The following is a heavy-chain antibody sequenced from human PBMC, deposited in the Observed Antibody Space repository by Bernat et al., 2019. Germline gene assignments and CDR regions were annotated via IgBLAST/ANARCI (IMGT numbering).Heavy chain of an antibody. CDR1: GFTFSNYG. CDR2: ISYDGSNK. J-gene: IGHJ5*02. D-gene: IGHD3-10*01. CDR3: ARAGGRRMVQGVISWFDP. Sequence: QVHLVESGGGVVQPGRSLRLSCAASGFTFSNYGLHWVRQAPGKGLEWVAVISYDGSNKYYADSVKGRFTISRDNSKNSLYLQMNSLRAEDTAVYYCARAGGRRMVQGVISWFDPWGQGTLVTVSS. V-gene: IGHV3-30*03.